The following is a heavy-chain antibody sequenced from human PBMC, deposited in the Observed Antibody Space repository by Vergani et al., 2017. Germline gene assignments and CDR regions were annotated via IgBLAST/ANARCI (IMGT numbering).Heavy chain of an antibody. Sequence: QVQLVQSGGGVVQPGGSLRLSCVASGFTFNRYGMQWVRQAPGKGLEWVAYVLFDGSNEYYADSVKGRFIVSRDNSNDALYLQMNSLKDEDTAVYYCTTAWGLYYLHGEYFQYWGQGTLVTVSS. CDR3: TTAWGLYYLHGEYFQY. J-gene: IGHJ1*01. CDR1: GFTFNRYG. V-gene: IGHV3-30*02. D-gene: IGHD3-10*01. CDR2: VLFDGSNE.